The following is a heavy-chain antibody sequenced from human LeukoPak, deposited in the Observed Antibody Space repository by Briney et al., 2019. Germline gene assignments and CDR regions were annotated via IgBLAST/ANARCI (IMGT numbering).Heavy chain of an antibody. J-gene: IGHJ4*02. D-gene: IGHD1-26*01. V-gene: IGHV4-38-2*02. CDR2: IYHSGST. CDR1: GYSISSGYY. Sequence: PSETLSLTCAVSGYSISSGYYWGRIRQPPGKGLEWIGSIYHSGSTNYNPSLKSRVTISVDTSKNQFSLKLTSVTAADTAVYYCARDSDGRGYFDYWGQGTLVTVSS. CDR3: ARDSDGRGYFDY.